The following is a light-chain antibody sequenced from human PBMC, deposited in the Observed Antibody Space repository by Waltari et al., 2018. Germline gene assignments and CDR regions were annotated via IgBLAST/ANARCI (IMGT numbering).Light chain of an antibody. V-gene: IGKV1-8*01. J-gene: IGKJ4*01. CDR1: QGISSY. Sequence: AIRMTQSPSSFSASTGDRVTITCRASQGISSYLAWYQQKPGKAPKLLIYAASTLQSGVPSRFSGSGSGTDFTLTISCLQSEDSATYYCQQYYSYSLTFGGGTKVEIK. CDR3: QQYYSYSLT. CDR2: AAS.